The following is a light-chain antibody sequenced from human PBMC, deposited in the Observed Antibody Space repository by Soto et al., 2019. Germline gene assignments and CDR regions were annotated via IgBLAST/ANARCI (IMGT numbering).Light chain of an antibody. Sequence: DIQLTQSPSFLSASVGDRVTITCRASLGISTYLAWYQQKPGKAPNLLIYAASTLQSGVPSRFSGSGSGTEFTITIISLQPEDFATYYCQQVNPYTFGPGTKVDIK. CDR2: AAS. CDR1: LGISTY. V-gene: IGKV1-9*01. CDR3: QQVNPYT. J-gene: IGKJ3*01.